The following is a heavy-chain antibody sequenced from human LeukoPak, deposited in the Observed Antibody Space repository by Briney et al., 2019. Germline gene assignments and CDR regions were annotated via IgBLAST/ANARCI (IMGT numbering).Heavy chain of an antibody. V-gene: IGHV3-30*03. CDR3: ACPLDSIVVVTAYPLDY. Sequence: GGSLRLSCAASGFTFSSYSMNWVRQAPGKGLEWVAVISYDGSNKYYADSVKGRFTISRDNSKNTLYLQMNSLRAEDTAVYYCACPLDSIVVVTAYPLDYWGQGTLVTVSS. J-gene: IGHJ4*02. CDR1: GFTFSSYS. D-gene: IGHD3-22*01. CDR2: ISYDGSNK.